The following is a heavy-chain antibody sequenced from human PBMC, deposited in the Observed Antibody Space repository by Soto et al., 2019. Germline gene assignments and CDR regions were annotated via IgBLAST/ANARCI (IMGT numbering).Heavy chain of an antibody. V-gene: IGHV4-39*01. CDR2: VYYSGRS. CDR3: VRQRTSVLTQAYFDD. Sequence: EALSLTANGSSGCVSKRNYVMSWILQSPGNGLEWIGSVYYSGRSYSKSSVKSRVTVSVDTSKNDFSLNLNSVTASDTAVYFCVRQRTSVLTQAYFDDWSPGALVTASS. D-gene: IGHD2-8*01. CDR1: SGCVSKRNYV. J-gene: IGHJ4*02.